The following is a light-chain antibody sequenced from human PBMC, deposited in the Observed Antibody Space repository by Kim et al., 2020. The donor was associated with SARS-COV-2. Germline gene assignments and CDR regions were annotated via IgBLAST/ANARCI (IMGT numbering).Light chain of an antibody. CDR1: SSDIGAYNH. Sequence: QSALTQPASVSGSPGQSITISCTGTSSDIGAYNHVSWYQQHPGKAPQLIIYDVTKPSRVSNRFSGSKSVNTASLTISGLQGEDEADYYCSSYTSRNTWVFGGGTQLTVL. V-gene: IGLV2-14*03. CDR2: DVT. J-gene: IGLJ3*02. CDR3: SSYTSRNTWV.